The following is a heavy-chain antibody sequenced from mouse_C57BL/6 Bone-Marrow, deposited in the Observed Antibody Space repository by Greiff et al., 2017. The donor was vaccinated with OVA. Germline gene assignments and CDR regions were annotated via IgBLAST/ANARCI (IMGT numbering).Heavy chain of an antibody. D-gene: IGHD2-1*01. CDR2: ISSGGSYT. CDR1: GFTFSSYG. V-gene: IGHV5-6*01. J-gene: IGHJ3*01. CDR3: ASLIYYGIYAWFAY. Sequence: EVQGVESGGDLVKPGGSLKLSCAASGFTFSSYGMSWVRQTPDKRLEWVATISSGGSYTYYPDSVKGRFTISRDNAKNTLYLQMSSLKSEDTAMYYCASLIYYGIYAWFAYWGQGTLVTVSA.